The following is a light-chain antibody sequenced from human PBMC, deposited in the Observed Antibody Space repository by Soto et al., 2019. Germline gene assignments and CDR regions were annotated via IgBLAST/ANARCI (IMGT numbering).Light chain of an antibody. V-gene: IGKV3-20*01. CDR1: QSVSSSY. CDR2: GAS. Sequence: EIVLTQSPGTLSLSPGERATLSCRASQSVSSSYLAWYQQKPGQAPRRLIYGASSRATGIPDRFSGSGSGTDFPLTISRLEPEDFAVYYCQQYGSSRTFGQGTKVEIK. J-gene: IGKJ1*01. CDR3: QQYGSSRT.